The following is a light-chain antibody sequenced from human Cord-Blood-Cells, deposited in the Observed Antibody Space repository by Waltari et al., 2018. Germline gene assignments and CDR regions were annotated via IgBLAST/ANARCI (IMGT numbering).Light chain of an antibody. J-gene: IGLJ3*02. Sequence: QSALTQPPSVSGSPGHSITLSFTGTSIAAGSYNLVSWYHQHPGKAPKLMLYEGSKRPSGVSNRFSGSKSGNTASLTISGLQAEDEADYYCCSYAGSSTSWVFGGGTKLTVL. CDR3: CSYAGSSTSWV. CDR1: SIAAGSYNL. V-gene: IGLV2-23*01. CDR2: EGS.